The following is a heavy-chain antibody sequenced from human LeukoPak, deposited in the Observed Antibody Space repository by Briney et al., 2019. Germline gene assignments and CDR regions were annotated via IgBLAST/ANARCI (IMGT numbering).Heavy chain of an antibody. CDR1: GFTFSDYY. Sequence: GGSLRLSGAASGFTFSDYYMSWIRQAPGKGLEWVSYISSSSSYTNYADSVKGRFTISRDNAKNSLYLQMNSLRAEDTAVYYCARDLAAASLDYWGQGTLVTVSS. CDR3: ARDLAAASLDY. CDR2: ISSSSSYT. V-gene: IGHV3-11*05. D-gene: IGHD6-13*01. J-gene: IGHJ4*02.